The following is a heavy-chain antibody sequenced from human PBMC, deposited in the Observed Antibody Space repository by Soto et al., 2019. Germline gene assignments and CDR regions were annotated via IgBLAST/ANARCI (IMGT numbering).Heavy chain of an antibody. CDR2: INPNSGGT. V-gene: IGHV1-2*02. CDR3: AIISSWHSYFDY. CDR1: GYTFTGYC. Sequence: ASVNVSCKASGYTFTGYCMHWVRQAPGQGLEWMGWINPNSGGTNYAQKFQGRVTMTRDTSISTAYMELSRLRSDDTAVYYCAIISSWHSYFDYWGQGTLVTVSS. J-gene: IGHJ4*02. D-gene: IGHD6-13*01.